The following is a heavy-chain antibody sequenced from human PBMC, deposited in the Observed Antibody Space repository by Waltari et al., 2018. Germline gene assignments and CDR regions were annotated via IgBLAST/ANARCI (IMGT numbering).Heavy chain of an antibody. D-gene: IGHD3-10*01. CDR1: GFTFSSYA. CDR2: ISGSGGST. V-gene: IGHV3-23*04. Sequence: EVQLVESGGGLVQPGGSLRLSCAASGFTFSSYAMSWVRQAPGKGLEWVSAISGSGGSTYYADSVKGRFTISRDNAKNSLYLQMNSLRAEDTAVYYCARDQGLSSYYGSGSYPHYFDYWGQGTLVTVSS. CDR3: ARDQGLSSYYGSGSYPHYFDY. J-gene: IGHJ4*02.